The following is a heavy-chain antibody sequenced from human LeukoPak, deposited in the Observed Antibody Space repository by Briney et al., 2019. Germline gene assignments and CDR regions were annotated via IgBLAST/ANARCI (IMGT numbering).Heavy chain of an antibody. D-gene: IGHD6-13*01. CDR1: EFTFSNYN. CDR3: ASTSSSWYGKDY. V-gene: IGHV3-21*01. Sequence: PGGSLRLSCAASEFTFSNYNMNWVRQAPGKGLEWVSSISSSSSYIYYADSVKGRFTISRDNAKNSLYLQMNSLRAEDTAVYYCASTSSSWYGKDYWGQGTLFTVSS. J-gene: IGHJ4*02. CDR2: ISSSSSYI.